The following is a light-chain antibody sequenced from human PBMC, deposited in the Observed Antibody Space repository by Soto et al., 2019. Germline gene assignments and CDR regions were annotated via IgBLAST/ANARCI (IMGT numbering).Light chain of an antibody. CDR3: QHYGSSTLT. Sequence: EIVLTQSPGTLSLSPGERATLSCRASQSVSSSYLGWYQQKPGQAPRLLIYGASNRATGIPDRFSGIGSGTDFTLTISRLEPEDCAVYYCQHYGSSTLTFGEGTKVEIK. CDR2: GAS. V-gene: IGKV3-20*01. J-gene: IGKJ4*01. CDR1: QSVSSSY.